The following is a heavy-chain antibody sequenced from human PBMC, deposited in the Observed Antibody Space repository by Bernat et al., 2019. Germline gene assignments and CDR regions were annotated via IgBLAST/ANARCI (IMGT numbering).Heavy chain of an antibody. V-gene: IGHV3-74*01. CDR2: INGDGVRT. D-gene: IGHD6-19*01. J-gene: IGHJ3*02. Sequence: EVQLVESGGGLVQPGGSLRVSCAASGFSFSSYWMHWVRQAPGEGLVWVSCINGDGVRTRDADSVKGRFTISRDNAKKTLYLQMNSLRDEDTAVYYCARGSASAWTDDSFDIWGQGTVVTVSS. CDR3: ARGSASAWTDDSFDI. CDR1: GFSFSSYW.